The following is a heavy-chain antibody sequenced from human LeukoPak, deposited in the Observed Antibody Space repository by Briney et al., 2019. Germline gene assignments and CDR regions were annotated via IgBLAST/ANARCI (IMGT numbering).Heavy chain of an antibody. CDR3: ARGTYYYGSGSYWSYYYYMDV. CDR1: GGTFSSYA. Sequence: SVKVSCKASGGTFSSYAISWVRQAPGQGLEWMGGIIPIFGTANYAQKFQGRVTITADKSTSTAYMELSSLRSEDTAVYYCARGTYYYGSGSYWSYYYYMDVWGKGTTVTVSS. J-gene: IGHJ6*03. CDR2: IIPIFGTA. V-gene: IGHV1-69*06. D-gene: IGHD3-10*01.